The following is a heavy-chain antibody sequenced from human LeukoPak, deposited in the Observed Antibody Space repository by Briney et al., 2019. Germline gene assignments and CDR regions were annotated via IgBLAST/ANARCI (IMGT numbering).Heavy chain of an antibody. D-gene: IGHD3-22*01. CDR1: GGSISSGDYY. V-gene: IGHV4-30-4*01. CDR2: IYYSGST. Sequence: PSETLSLTCTVSGGSISSGDYYWSWIRQPPGKGLEWIGHIYYSGSTYYNPSLKSRVTISVDTSKNQFSLKLSSVTAADTAVYYCARESSSGYYDYWGQGTLVTVSS. CDR3: ARESSSGYYDY. J-gene: IGHJ4*02.